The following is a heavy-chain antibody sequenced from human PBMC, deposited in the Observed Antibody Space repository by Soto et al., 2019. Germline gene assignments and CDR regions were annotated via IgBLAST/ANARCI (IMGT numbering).Heavy chain of an antibody. V-gene: IGHV3-33*01. Sequence: QVQLVESGGGVVQPGRSLRLSCAASGFTFSSYGMHWVRQAPGKGLEWVAVIWYDGSNKYYADSVKGRFTISRDNSKNTLYLQMNSLRAEDTAVYYCARDWLLPYYYGMDVWGQGTTVTVSS. D-gene: IGHD2-15*01. J-gene: IGHJ6*02. CDR1: GFTFSSYG. CDR2: IWYDGSNK. CDR3: ARDWLLPYYYGMDV.